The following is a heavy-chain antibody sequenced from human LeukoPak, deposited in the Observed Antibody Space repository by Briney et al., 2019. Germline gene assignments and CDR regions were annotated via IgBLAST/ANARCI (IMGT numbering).Heavy chain of an antibody. V-gene: IGHV6-1*01. CDR2: TDYRSKLYN. J-gene: IGHJ5*02. Sequence: SQTLSLTCAISGDSVSSNSVTWNWIRQSPSRGLEWLGRTDYRSKLYNDYAVSVRGRITVNPDTSKNQFSLHLNSVTPEDTAVYYCARRLTQYDCFDRWGQGILVTVSS. CDR1: GDSVSSNSVT. CDR3: ARRLTQYDCFDR. D-gene: IGHD2-2*01.